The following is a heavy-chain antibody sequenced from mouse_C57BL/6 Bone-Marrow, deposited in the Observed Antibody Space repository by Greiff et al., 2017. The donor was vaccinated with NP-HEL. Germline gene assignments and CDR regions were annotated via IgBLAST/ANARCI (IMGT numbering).Heavy chain of an antibody. V-gene: IGHV1-81*01. CDR3: ARREFITTEGFAY. D-gene: IGHD1-1*01. CDR2: IYPRSGNT. CDR1: GYTFTSYG. Sequence: VQLQQSGAELARPGASVKLSCKASGYTFTSYGISWVKQRTGQGLEWIGEIYPRSGNTYYNEKFKGKATLTADKSSSTAYMELRSLTSEDSAVYFCARREFITTEGFAYWGQGTLVTVSA. J-gene: IGHJ3*01.